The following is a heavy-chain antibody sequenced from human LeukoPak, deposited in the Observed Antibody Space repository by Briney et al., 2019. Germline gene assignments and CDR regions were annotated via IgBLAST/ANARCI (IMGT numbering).Heavy chain of an antibody. D-gene: IGHD1-26*01. CDR2: IYPGDSDI. V-gene: IGHV5-51*01. CDR1: GYSFTSYW. CDR3: ARHRGSYSYDH. Sequence: GESLKISCKSSGYSFTSYWIGWVRQMPGKGLEWMGIIYPGDSDIRYSPSFRGQVTISTDKSTSTAYLQWSSLKASDTAMYYCARHRGSYSYDHWGQGTLVTVSS. J-gene: IGHJ4*02.